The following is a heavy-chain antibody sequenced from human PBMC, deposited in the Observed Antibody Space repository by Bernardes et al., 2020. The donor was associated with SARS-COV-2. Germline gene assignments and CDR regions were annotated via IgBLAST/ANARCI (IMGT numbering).Heavy chain of an antibody. CDR2: ISGSGGST. CDR1: GASIGRGYY. CDR3: AKTARIFGVVKGFDL. J-gene: IGHJ2*01. Sequence: ETLSLTCSVSGASIGRGYYWSWVRQAPGKGLEWVSAISGSGGSTYYADSVKGRFTISRDNSKNTLYLQMNSLRAEDTAVYYCAKTARIFGVVKGFDLWGRGTLVTVSS. V-gene: IGHV3-23*01. D-gene: IGHD3-3*01.